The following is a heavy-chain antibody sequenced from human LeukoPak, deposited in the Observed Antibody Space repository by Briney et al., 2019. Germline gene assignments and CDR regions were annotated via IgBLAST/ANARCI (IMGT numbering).Heavy chain of an antibody. CDR2: IAHHGSDK. Sequence: PGGSLTLSCAASGFTFSSSAMHWVRQGPGKGLEWVAYIAHHGSDKYYADSVKGRFTISRDNSKRTLSLQINSLRPDDTAVYYCAKDGSWSCTDWGQGTLVTVSP. J-gene: IGHJ4*02. CDR3: AKDGSWSCTD. V-gene: IGHV3-30*02. D-gene: IGHD2-8*02. CDR1: GFTFSSSA.